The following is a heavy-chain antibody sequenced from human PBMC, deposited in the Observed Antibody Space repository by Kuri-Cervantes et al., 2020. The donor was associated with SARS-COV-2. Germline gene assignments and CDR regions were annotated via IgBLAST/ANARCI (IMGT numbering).Heavy chain of an antibody. V-gene: IGHV4-34*01. J-gene: IGHJ4*02. CDR2: INHSGST. CDR1: GGSFSGYY. D-gene: IGHD3-3*01. CDR3: ARGPLWSGYYM. Sequence: GSLRLSCAVYGGSFSGYYWSWIRQPPGKGLEWIGEINHSGSTNYNPSLKSRVTISVDTSKNQFSLKLSSVTAADTAVYYCARGPLWSGYYMWGQGTLVTVSS.